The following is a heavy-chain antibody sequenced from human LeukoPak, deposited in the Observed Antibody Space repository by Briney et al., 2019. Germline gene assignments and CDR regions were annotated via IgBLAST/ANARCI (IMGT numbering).Heavy chain of an antibody. CDR1: GGTFSSYA. V-gene: IGHV1-8*03. CDR2: MNPNSGNT. J-gene: IGHJ3*02. Sequence: ASVKVSCKASGGTFSSYAISWVRQATGQGLEWMGWMNPNSGNTGYAQKFQGRVTITRNTSISTAYMELSSLRSEDTAVYYCARGITADAFDIWGQGTMVTVSS. CDR3: ARGITADAFDI. D-gene: IGHD1-20*01.